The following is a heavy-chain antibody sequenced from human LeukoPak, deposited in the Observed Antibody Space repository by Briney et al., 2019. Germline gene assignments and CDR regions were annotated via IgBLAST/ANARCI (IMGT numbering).Heavy chain of an antibody. CDR1: GGSISSGGYY. J-gene: IGHJ3*02. D-gene: IGHD2/OR15-2a*01. V-gene: IGHV4-31*03. CDR3: ARSVLRAFDI. Sequence: SETLSLTCTVSGGSISSGGYYWSWICQHPGKGLEWIGYIYYSGSTYYNPSLKSRVTISVDTSKNQFSLKLSSVTAADTAVYYCARSVLRAFDIWGQGTMVTVSS. CDR2: IYYSGST.